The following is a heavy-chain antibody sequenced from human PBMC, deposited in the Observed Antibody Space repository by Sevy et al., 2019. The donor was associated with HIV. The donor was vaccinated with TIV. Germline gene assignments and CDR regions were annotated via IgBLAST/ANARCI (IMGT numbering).Heavy chain of an antibody. J-gene: IGHJ6*02. CDR1: GFTFSSYG. V-gene: IGHV3-30*18. CDR2: ISYDGSNK. CDR3: AKGRDSSGWYYYGMDV. Sequence: GESLKISCAASGFTFSSYGMHWVRQAPGKGLEWVAFISYDGSNKYYADSVKGRFTISRDNSKNTLYLQMNSLRAEDTAVYYCAKGRDSSGWYYYGMDVWGQGTTVTVSS. D-gene: IGHD6-19*01.